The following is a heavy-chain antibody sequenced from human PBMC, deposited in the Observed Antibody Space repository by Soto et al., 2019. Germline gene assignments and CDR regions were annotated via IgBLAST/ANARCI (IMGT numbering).Heavy chain of an antibody. CDR1: GASINGGGYY. V-gene: IGHV4-31*03. D-gene: IGHD4-17*01. CDR2: IYYSGNT. J-gene: IGHJ6*02. CDR3: ARDPSYGDYSYSGMDV. Sequence: QVQLQESGPGLVKPSQTLSLTCTVSGASINGGGYYWSWIRQHPGKGLEWIGSIYYSGNTYYSPSLKSRVTISVDTSKNHFSLRLTSVTAADTAVYYCARDPSYGDYSYSGMDVWGQGTTVTVSS.